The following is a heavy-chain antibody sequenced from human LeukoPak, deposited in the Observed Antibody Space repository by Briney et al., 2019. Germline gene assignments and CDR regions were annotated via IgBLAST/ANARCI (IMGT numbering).Heavy chain of an antibody. CDR2: IYPGDSDT. V-gene: IGHV5-51*01. J-gene: IGHJ4*02. Sequence: GESLKISCKGSGYSFTSYWIAWVRQMPGKGLEWMGIIYPGDSDTRYSPSFQGQVTISADKSLSTAYLQRSSLKASDTAMYFCARRLGWDYDSSGYPFDFWGQGTLVTVSS. CDR3: ARRLGWDYDSSGYPFDF. CDR1: GYSFTSYW. D-gene: IGHD3-22*01.